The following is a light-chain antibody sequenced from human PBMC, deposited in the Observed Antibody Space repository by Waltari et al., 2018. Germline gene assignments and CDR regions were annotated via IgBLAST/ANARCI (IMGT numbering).Light chain of an antibody. CDR3: QQYNNWPLT. CDR1: QRVSSN. CDR2: GAS. J-gene: IGKJ4*01. V-gene: IGKV3-15*01. Sequence: EIVMTQSPATLSVSPGERAALSCRASQRVSSNLAWYQQKPGQAPRLLIDGASTRATGIPARFSGSGSGTEFTFTISSLQSEDFAVYYCQQYNNWPLTFGGGTKVEIK.